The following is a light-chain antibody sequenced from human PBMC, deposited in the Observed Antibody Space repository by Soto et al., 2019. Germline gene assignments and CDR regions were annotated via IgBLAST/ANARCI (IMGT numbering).Light chain of an antibody. J-gene: IGLJ1*01. Sequence: QSVLTQPPSVSEAPGQRVTISCTGSSSNIGAGYDVHWYQQLPGTAPKLLIYGYNNRPSGVPDRFSGSKSGTSASLAITGLRAEDEADYYCQSYDSSLSGFNYVFGTGTKLTVL. CDR1: SSNIGAGYD. CDR3: QSYDSSLSGFNYV. V-gene: IGLV1-40*01. CDR2: GYN.